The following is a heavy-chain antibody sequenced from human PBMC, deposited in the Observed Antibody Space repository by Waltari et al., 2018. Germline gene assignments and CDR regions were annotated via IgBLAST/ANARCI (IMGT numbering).Heavy chain of an antibody. D-gene: IGHD2-15*01. CDR3: ATDRDCSGGSCYVSPLKY. V-gene: IGHV1-24*01. Sequence: QVQLVQSGAEVKKPGASVKVSCKVSGYTLTELSMHWVRQAPGKGLEWMGGFDPEDGETIYAQKFQGRVTMTEDTSKDTAYMELSSLRSEDTAVYYCATDRDCSGGSCYVSPLKYWGQGTLVTVSS. CDR2: FDPEDGET. CDR1: GYTLTELS. J-gene: IGHJ4*02.